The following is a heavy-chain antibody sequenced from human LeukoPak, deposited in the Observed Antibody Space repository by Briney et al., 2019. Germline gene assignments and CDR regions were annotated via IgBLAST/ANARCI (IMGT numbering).Heavy chain of an antibody. CDR1: GFTFGSYS. CDR3: AKDAVPAALDAFDI. CDR2: IGHTGSIT. D-gene: IGHD2-2*01. Sequence: GGSLRLSCAGSGFTFGSYSMNWVRHAPGKGLEWVSYIGHTGSITDYADSVKGRFTISRDNAKNSLYLQMNTLRAEDTAVYYCAKDAVPAALDAFDIWGQGTMVTVSS. V-gene: IGHV3-48*04. J-gene: IGHJ3*02.